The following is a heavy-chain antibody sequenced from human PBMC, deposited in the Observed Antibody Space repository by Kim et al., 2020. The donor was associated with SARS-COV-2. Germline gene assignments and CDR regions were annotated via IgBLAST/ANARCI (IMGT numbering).Heavy chain of an antibody. D-gene: IGHD3-3*01. CDR2: ISGSGGST. J-gene: IGHJ5*02. CDR1: GFTFSSYA. Sequence: GGSLRLSCAASGFTFSSYAMSWVRQAPGKGLEWVSAISGSGGSTYYADSVKGRFTISRDNSKNTLYLQMNSLRAEDTAVYYCAKGAYYDFWSGYINWFDPWGQGTLVTVSS. CDR3: AKGAYYDFWSGYINWFDP. V-gene: IGHV3-23*01.